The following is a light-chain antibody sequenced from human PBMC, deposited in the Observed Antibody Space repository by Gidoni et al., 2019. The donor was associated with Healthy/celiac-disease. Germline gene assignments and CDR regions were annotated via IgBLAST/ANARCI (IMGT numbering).Light chain of an antibody. CDR1: QSVSSSY. CDR3: QQYGSSPQT. J-gene: IGKJ2*01. Sequence: EIVLTQSPGTLSLSPGERATLSCRASQSVSSSYLAWYQQKPGQAPRLLIYGASTPATGIPDRFSGSGSGTDFTLTISRLEPEDFAVYYCQQYGSSPQTFGQGTKLEIK. V-gene: IGKV3-20*01. CDR2: GAS.